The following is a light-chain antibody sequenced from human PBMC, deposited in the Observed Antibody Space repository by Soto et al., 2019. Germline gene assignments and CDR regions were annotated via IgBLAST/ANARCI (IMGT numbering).Light chain of an antibody. CDR1: QSVSSS. Sequence: DMVMTQSPATLSVSPGERATLSCRASQSVSSSLAWYQQKPGRSPRLLIYGASTRAIGIPARFSGSGSGREFTLTISSLQSEDFAVYYCLQYNNWWTFGQGTKVEIK. CDR2: GAS. CDR3: LQYNNWWT. V-gene: IGKV3-15*01. J-gene: IGKJ1*01.